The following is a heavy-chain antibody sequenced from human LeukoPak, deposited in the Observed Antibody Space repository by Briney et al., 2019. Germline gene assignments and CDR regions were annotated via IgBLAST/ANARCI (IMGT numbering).Heavy chain of an antibody. CDR1: GGSFSGYY. CDR2: INHSGST. J-gene: IGHJ4*02. Sequence: SETLSLTCAVYGGSFSGYYWSWIRQPPGKGLEWIGEINHSGSTNYNPSLKSRVTISVDTSKNQFSLKLSSVTAADTAVYYCARGRSYSSSWYPRYYFDYWGQGTLVTVSS. V-gene: IGHV4-34*01. CDR3: ARGRSYSSSWYPRYYFDY. D-gene: IGHD6-13*01.